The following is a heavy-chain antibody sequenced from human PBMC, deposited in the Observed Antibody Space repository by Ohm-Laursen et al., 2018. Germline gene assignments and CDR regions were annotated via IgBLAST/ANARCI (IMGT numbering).Heavy chain of an antibody. CDR3: AKDGSGSYLYYYYYYGMDV. Sequence: SLRLSCAASGFTFSSYGMHWVRQAPGKGLEWVAVISYDGSNKYYADSVKGRFTISRDNSKNTLYLQMNSLRAEDTAVYYCAKDGSGSYLYYYYYYGMDVWGQGTTGTVSS. V-gene: IGHV3-30*18. CDR2: ISYDGSNK. CDR1: GFTFSSYG. J-gene: IGHJ6*02. D-gene: IGHD3-10*01.